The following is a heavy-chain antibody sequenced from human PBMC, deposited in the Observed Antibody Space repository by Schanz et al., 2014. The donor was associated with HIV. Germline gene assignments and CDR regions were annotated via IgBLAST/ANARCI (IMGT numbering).Heavy chain of an antibody. J-gene: IGHJ4*02. CDR1: GFTSSDYT. V-gene: IGHV3-21*01. D-gene: IGHD3-16*01. Sequence: EVQLVESGGGLVKPGGSLRLSCAAGGFTSSDYTMNWVRQAPGKGLEWVSSISSSSGYIRYADSVRGRFTISRDNAKNSLYLQMNSLSVEDTAVYYCANSDRITFGGALDCWGQGTLVTVSS. CDR3: ANSDRITFGGALDC. CDR2: ISSSSGYI.